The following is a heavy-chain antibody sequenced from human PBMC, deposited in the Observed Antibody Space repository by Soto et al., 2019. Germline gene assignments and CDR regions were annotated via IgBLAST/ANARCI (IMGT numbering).Heavy chain of an antibody. J-gene: IGHJ4*02. CDR2: ISRDGRST. Sequence: RGSLRLSCSASGFTFSSYAMHWVRQTPGKALEYVSAISRDGRSTFYADSVKGRFTISRDNSKNTLYLRMNSLRSDDTAVYYCVKEANPFINTLVVIIFDYWGQGTLVTVS. CDR1: GFTFSSYA. CDR3: VKEANPFINTLVVIIFDY. D-gene: IGHD3-22*01. V-gene: IGHV3-64D*08.